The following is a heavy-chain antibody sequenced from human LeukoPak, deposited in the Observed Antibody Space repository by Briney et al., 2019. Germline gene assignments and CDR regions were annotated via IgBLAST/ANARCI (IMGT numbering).Heavy chain of an antibody. CDR1: GYTFTSYG. J-gene: IGHJ3*02. CDR3: ARRPLDAFDI. Sequence: ASVKVSCKASGYTFTSYGISWVRQAPGQGLEWMGWISPYNGNTNYAQKLQGRVTMTTDTSTSTAYMELSRLRPDDTAVYYCARRPLDAFDIWGQGTMVTVSS. V-gene: IGHV1-18*01. CDR2: ISPYNGNT.